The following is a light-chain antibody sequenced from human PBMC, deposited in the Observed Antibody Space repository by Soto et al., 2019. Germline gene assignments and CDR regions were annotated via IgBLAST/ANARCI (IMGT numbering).Light chain of an antibody. V-gene: IGLV1-51*01. CDR1: SSNRGKNY. CDR3: GTWDTSLRAFV. CDR2: DNL. Sequence: QSVLTQPPSVSATPGQKVTISRSGSSSNRGKNYVSCYQQLPGTAPTLLIYDNLYRPTGIPDRFAGCKSGTSATLGITRLQTEEEGDYFCGTWDTSLRAFVFGTGPKVTVL. J-gene: IGLJ1*01.